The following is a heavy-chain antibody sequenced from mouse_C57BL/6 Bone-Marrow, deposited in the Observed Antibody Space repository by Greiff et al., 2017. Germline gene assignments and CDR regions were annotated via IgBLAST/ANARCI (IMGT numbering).Heavy chain of an antibody. J-gene: IGHJ1*03. CDR3: AYYYYGSSFYWYFDV. CDR2: IDPANGNT. Sequence: EVQLKQSVAELVRPGASVKLSCTASGFNIKNTYMHWVKQRPEQGLEWIGRIDPANGNTKYAPKFQGKATITADTSSNTAYLQLSSLTSEDTAIYYCAYYYYGSSFYWYFDVWGTGTTVTVSS. D-gene: IGHD1-1*01. V-gene: IGHV14-3*01. CDR1: GFNIKNTY.